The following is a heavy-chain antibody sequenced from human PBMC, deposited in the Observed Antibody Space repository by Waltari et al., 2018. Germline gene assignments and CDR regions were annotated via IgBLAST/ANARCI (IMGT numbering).Heavy chain of an antibody. V-gene: IGHV3-23*03. CDR3: AKAYCGGDCNYYYMDV. CDR2: IYSGGSST. Sequence: EVQLLESGGGLVQPGGSLRLSCAASGFTFSSYAMSWVRQAPGKGLEWVSVIYSGGSSTYYADSVKGRFTISRDNSKNTLYLQMNSLRAEDTAVYYCAKAYCGGDCNYYYMDVWGKGTTVTVS. J-gene: IGHJ6*03. D-gene: IGHD2-21*01. CDR1: GFTFSSYA.